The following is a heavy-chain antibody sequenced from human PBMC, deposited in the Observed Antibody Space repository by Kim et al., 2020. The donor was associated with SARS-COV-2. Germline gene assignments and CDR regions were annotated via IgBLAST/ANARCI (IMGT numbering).Heavy chain of an antibody. CDR3: ARHPPTYYYDSSGYPDY. D-gene: IGHD3-22*01. J-gene: IGHJ4*02. Sequence: LKSRVTISVDTSKHQFSLKLSSVTAADTAVYYCARHPPTYYYDSSGYPDYWGQGTLVSVSS. V-gene: IGHV4-39*01.